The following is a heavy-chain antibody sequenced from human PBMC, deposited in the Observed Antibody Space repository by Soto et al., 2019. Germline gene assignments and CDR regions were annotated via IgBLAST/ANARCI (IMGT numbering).Heavy chain of an antibody. D-gene: IGHD4-17*01. Sequence: QLQLQESGSGLVTPSQTLSLTCAVSGGSISSGGYSWNWIRQPPGKGLEWIGNIYHSGSTYYNASLKSRVTISVDRSKNQFSLKLSSVTAADTAVHYCGRGDYANAFDIWGQGTMVTVSS. CDR3: GRGDYANAFDI. J-gene: IGHJ3*02. CDR2: IYHSGST. V-gene: IGHV4-30-2*01. CDR1: GGSISSGGYS.